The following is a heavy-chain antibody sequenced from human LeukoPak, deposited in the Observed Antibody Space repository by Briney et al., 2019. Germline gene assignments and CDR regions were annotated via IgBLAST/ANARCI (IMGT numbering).Heavy chain of an antibody. Sequence: SETLSLTCTISGGSISSGGYYWSWIRQHPGKGLEWIGYIYYSGSTYYNPSLKSRVTISVDTSKNQFSLKLNSVTAADTAVYYCARDEDYYDMDVWGKGTTVTVSS. V-gene: IGHV4-31*03. CDR2: IYYSGST. J-gene: IGHJ6*03. CDR1: GGSISSGGYY. CDR3: ARDEDYYDMDV.